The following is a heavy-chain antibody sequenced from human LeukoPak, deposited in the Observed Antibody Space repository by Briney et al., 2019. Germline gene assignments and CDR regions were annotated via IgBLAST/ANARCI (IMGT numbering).Heavy chain of an antibody. CDR2: ISSNGCST. J-gene: IGHJ4*02. D-gene: IGHD1-26*01. CDR3: ARGLGGSHGSDY. CDR1: GFTFSSYA. Sequence: GGSLRLSCAASGFTFSSYAMHWVRQAPGKGLEYVSVISSNGCSTYYANSVKGRFSISRGNSKNTLYLQMGSLRAEDMAVYYCARGLGGSHGSDYWGQGTLVTVSS. V-gene: IGHV3-64*01.